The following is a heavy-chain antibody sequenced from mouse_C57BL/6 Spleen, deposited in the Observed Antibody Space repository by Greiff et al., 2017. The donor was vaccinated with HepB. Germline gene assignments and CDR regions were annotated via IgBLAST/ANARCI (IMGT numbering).Heavy chain of an antibody. CDR2: IDPSDSYT. CDR3: ASTVVEWDYAMDY. J-gene: IGHJ4*01. D-gene: IGHD1-1*01. Sequence: VQLQQPGAELVMPGASVKLSCKASGYTFTSYWMHWVKQRPGQGLEWIGEIDPSDSYTNYNQKFKGKSTLTVDKSSSTAYMQLSSLTSEDSAVYYCASTVVEWDYAMDYWGQGTSVTVSS. V-gene: IGHV1-69*01. CDR1: GYTFTSYW.